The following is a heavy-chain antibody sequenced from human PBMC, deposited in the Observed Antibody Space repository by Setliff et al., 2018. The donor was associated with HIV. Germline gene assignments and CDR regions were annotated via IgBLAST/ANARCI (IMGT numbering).Heavy chain of an antibody. CDR1: GYSFTNHY. D-gene: IGHD5-12*01. CDR2: TNPTGGST. V-gene: IGHV1-46*01. CDR3: ASAGAWQRNALDI. J-gene: IGHJ3*02. Sequence: ASVKVSCKPPGYSFTNHYMHWVRQAPGQGLEWMGVTNPTGGSTRNTQKFQGRVAMTRDTSTSTVYMELSSLRSEDTAVYYCASAGAWQRNALDIWGQGTMVTVSS.